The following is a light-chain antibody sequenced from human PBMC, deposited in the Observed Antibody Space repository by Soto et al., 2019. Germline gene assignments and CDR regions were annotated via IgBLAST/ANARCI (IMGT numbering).Light chain of an antibody. Sequence: SVLTQPASVSGSPGQSITISCSGASSDVGAYTSVSWYQQHPGNAPKLMIYEVSNRPSGVSNRFSGSKSGNTASLTISGLQAEDEAHYYCSSYTSDNRDYVFGTGTKLTVL. CDR2: EVS. V-gene: IGLV2-14*01. J-gene: IGLJ1*01. CDR3: SSYTSDNRDYV. CDR1: SSDVGAYTS.